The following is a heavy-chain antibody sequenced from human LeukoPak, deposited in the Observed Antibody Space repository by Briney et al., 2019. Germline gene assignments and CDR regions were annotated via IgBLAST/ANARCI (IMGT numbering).Heavy chain of an antibody. V-gene: IGHV4-59*01. D-gene: IGHD6-19*01. CDR1: GGSISSYY. CDR2: IYYSGST. CDR3: ARGLPVAGFTDY. Sequence: SETLSLTCTVSGGSISSYYWSWIRQPPGKGLEWIGYIYYSGSTNYNPSLKSRVTISVDTSKNQFSLKLGSVIAADTAVYYCARGLPVAGFTDYWGQGTLVTVSS. J-gene: IGHJ4*02.